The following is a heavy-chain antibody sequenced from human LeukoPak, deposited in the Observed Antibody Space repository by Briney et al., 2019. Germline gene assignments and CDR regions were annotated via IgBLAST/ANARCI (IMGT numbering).Heavy chain of an antibody. V-gene: IGHV1-2*02. D-gene: IGHD3-3*01. Sequence: ASVKVSCKASGYTFTAYYMHWVRQAPGQGLEWMGWINPNSGGTNYAQKFQGRVTMTRDTSISTAYMELSRLRSDDTAVYYCARHRSITIFGVVRDAFDIWGQGTMVTVSS. CDR1: GYTFTAYY. CDR3: ARHRSITIFGVVRDAFDI. J-gene: IGHJ3*02. CDR2: INPNSGGT.